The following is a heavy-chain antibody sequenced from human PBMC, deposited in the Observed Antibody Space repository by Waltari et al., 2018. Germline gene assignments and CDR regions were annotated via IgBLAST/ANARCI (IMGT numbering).Heavy chain of an antibody. CDR2: IKQDGSEK. J-gene: IGHJ4*02. CDR1: GFTFSSYW. CDR3: ARIAARSFDY. Sequence: EVQLVESGGGLVQPGGSLRLSCAASGFTFSSYWMTGVRQAPGKGLGWVATIKQDGSEKYYVDSEKGRFTISRDNAKDSLYLQVNSLRAEDTAIYYCARIAARSFDYWGQGTLLTVSS. D-gene: IGHD6-6*01. V-gene: IGHV3-7*01.